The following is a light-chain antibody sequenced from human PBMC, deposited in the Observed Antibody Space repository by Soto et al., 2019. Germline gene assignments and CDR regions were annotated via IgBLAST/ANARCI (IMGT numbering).Light chain of an antibody. V-gene: IGKV3D-15*01. J-gene: IGKJ4*01. CDR3: QQYDDWLRLT. CDR2: GAS. CDR1: QNLGTLY. Sequence: EIVLTQSPATLCVSPRSGFTIYFRASQNLGTLYLAWFQQKSGQAPRLLIFGASSRATGIPARFSGSGSGTEFNLTISSLQSEDFAVYFCQQYDDWLRLTFGGGTKVDI.